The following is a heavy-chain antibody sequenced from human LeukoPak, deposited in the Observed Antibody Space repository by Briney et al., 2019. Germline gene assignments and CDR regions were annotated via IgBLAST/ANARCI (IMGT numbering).Heavy chain of an antibody. CDR1: GGSFSGYY. V-gene: IGHV4-34*01. CDR2: INHSGST. J-gene: IGHJ4*02. CDR3: ARKGLDY. Sequence: SETLSLTCAVYGGSFSGYYWSWIRQPPGKGLEWIGEINHSGSTNYNPSLKSRVIISVDTSKNQFSLKLSSVTAADTAVYYCARKGLDYWGQGTLVTVSS.